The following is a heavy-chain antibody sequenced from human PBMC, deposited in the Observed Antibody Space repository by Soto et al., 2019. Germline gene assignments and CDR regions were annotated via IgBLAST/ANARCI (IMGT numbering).Heavy chain of an antibody. V-gene: IGHV4-59*01. CDR3: ARDLRGYSYGYDDFDI. CDR2: ISYSGST. J-gene: IGHJ3*02. Sequence: PSETLSLTCTVSGGSISNFYWSWIRQPPGKGLEWMGYISYSGSTNYNPSLKSRITISVDTSKNQFSLKLTSVTAADAAVYYCARDLRGYSYGYDDFDIWGPGTMVTVSS. D-gene: IGHD5-18*01. CDR1: GGSISNFY.